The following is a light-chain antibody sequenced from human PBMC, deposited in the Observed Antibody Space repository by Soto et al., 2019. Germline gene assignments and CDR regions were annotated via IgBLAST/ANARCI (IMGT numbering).Light chain of an antibody. V-gene: IGKV1-5*01. CDR2: NAY. CDR3: QQYNSYSTWT. Sequence: DIQMTQSPSTLSASVGDRVTITCRASQSINFYLAWYQQKTGKAPKVLIWNAYTLESGVPSRFSGSGSGTEFALTISSLQPDDFATYYCQQYNSYSTWTFGQWTKVEIK. J-gene: IGKJ1*01. CDR1: QSINFY.